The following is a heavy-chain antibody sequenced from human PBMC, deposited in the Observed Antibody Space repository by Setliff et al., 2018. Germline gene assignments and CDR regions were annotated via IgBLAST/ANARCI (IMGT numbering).Heavy chain of an antibody. CDR3: AREQWLDPPGYYYMDV. CDR2: IIHSGST. CDR1: GGSFSGYY. J-gene: IGHJ6*03. V-gene: IGHV4-34*12. Sequence: SETLSLTCAVYGGSFSGYYWSWIRQPPGKRLEWIGEIIHSGSTNYNPSLKSRVTISMDTSKNQFSLRVSSVTAADTAVYYCAREQWLDPPGYYYMDVWAKGTTVTVSS. D-gene: IGHD6-19*01.